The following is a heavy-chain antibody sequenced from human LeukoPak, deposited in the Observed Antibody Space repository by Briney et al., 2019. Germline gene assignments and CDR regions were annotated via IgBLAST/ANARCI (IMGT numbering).Heavy chain of an antibody. Sequence: SETLSLTCTVSGGSISSYYWSWIRQPPGKGLEWIGYIYYSGSTNYNPSLKSRVTISVDTSKNQFSLKLSSVTAADTAVYYCARGSGHYYYYMDVWGKGTTVTISS. CDR3: ARGSGHYYYYMDV. V-gene: IGHV4-59*01. CDR1: GGSISSYY. CDR2: IYYSGST. J-gene: IGHJ6*03.